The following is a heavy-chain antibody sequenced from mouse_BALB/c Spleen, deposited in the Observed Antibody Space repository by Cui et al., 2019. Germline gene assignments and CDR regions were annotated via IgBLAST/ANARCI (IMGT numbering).Heavy chain of an antibody. CDR1: GYTFTSYW. D-gene: IGHD1-1*01. Sequence: QVQLQQSGTDPVQPGASVNLSGKASGYTFTSYWMHWVKQTPGRGLEWIGRIDPNSGGTKYNEKFKSKATLTVDKPSSTAYMQLSSLTSEDSAVYYCARYDYYGSSYFDYWGQGTTLTVSS. CDR3: ARYDYYGSSYFDY. V-gene: IGHV1-72*01. J-gene: IGHJ2*01. CDR2: IDPNSGGT.